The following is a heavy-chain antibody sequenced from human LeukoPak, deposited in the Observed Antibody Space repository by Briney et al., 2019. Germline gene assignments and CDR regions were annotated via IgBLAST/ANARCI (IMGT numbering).Heavy chain of an antibody. V-gene: IGHV3-23*01. D-gene: IGHD6-13*01. J-gene: IGHJ4*02. CDR3: AKDRTLRHSSLLY. Sequence: GGSLRLSCAASGFTFSSYAMSWVRQAPGKGLEWVSAISGSGGSTYYADSVKGRFTISRDNSKNTLYLQMDSLRAEDTAVYYCAKDRTLRHSSLLYWGQGTLVTVSS. CDR1: GFTFSSYA. CDR2: ISGSGGST.